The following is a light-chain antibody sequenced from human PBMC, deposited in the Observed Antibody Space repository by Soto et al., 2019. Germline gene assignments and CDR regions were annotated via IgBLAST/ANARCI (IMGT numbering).Light chain of an antibody. CDR2: DVS. V-gene: IGLV2-14*01. CDR3: IPYTSSPVV. CDR1: SSDVGGYNY. Sequence: QSALTQPASVSGSPGQSITISCTGTSSDVGGYNYVSWYQQHPGKAPKLMIYDVSNRPSGVSNRFSGSKSGNTASLTISGLQADDEADYSCIPYTSSPVVFGGGPQLTLL. J-gene: IGLJ2*01.